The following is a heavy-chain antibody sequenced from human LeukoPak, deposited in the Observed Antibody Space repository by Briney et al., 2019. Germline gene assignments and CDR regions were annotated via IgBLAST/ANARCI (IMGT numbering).Heavy chain of an antibody. V-gene: IGHV3-48*01. J-gene: IGHJ4*02. Sequence: GGSLRLSCAASGFTFSSYTMNWVRQPPGKGLEWVSNIGTSSTTIYYADSVKGRFTISRDNSKNTPYLQMNSLRAEDTAVYYCAKGHVPGDFWSGYYSYWGQGTLVTVSS. D-gene: IGHD3-3*01. CDR2: IGTSSTTI. CDR3: AKGHVPGDFWSGYYSY. CDR1: GFTFSSYT.